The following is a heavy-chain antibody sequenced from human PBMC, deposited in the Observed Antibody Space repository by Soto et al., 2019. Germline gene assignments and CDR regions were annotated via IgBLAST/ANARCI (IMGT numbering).Heavy chain of an antibody. CDR2: IYYSGST. V-gene: IGHV4-30-4*01. CDR3: ARDSPGDGYGMDV. J-gene: IGHJ6*02. D-gene: IGHD3-10*01. Sequence: PSETLSLTCTVSGGSISSGDYYWSWIRQPPGKGLEWIGYIYYSGSTYYNPSLKSRVTISVDTSKNQFSLKLSSVTAADTAVYYCARDSPGDGYGMDVWGQGTTVTVPS. CDR1: GGSISSGDYY.